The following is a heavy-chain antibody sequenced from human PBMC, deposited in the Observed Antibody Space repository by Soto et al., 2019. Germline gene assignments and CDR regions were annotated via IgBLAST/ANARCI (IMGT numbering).Heavy chain of an antibody. V-gene: IGHV3-64D*08. D-gene: IGHD3-3*01. CDR3: VKDRGYDFWSGYSPVGGTDALDI. CDR2: ISSNGGST. Sequence: PGGSLRLSCSASGFTFSSYAMHWVRQAPGKGLEYVSAISSNGGSTYYADSVKGRFTISRDNSKNTLYLQMSSLRAEDTAVYHCVKDRGYDFWSGYSPVGGTDALDIWGQGTMVTVSS. J-gene: IGHJ3*02. CDR1: GFTFSSYA.